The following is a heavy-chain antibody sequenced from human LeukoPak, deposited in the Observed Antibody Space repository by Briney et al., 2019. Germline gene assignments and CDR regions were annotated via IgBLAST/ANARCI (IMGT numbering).Heavy chain of an antibody. CDR3: ARAPMVRGVSTHYFDY. Sequence: SVKVSRKASGGTFSSYAISWVRQAPGQGLEWMGGIIPIFGTANYAQKFQGRVTMTRNTSISTAYMELSSLRSEDTAVYYCARAPMVRGVSTHYFDYWGQGTLVTVSS. D-gene: IGHD3-10*01. J-gene: IGHJ4*02. V-gene: IGHV1-69*05. CDR2: IIPIFGTA. CDR1: GGTFSSYA.